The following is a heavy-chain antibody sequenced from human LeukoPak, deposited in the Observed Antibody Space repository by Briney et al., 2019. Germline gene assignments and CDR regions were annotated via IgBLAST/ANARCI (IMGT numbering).Heavy chain of an antibody. Sequence: SETLSLTCTVPGGSISSSSYSWGWIRQPPGKGLEWIGSVSHSGSINYDPSLKNRVTISVDTSKNQFSLKLSSVTAADTAVYYCWAIVTTIKLDFWGQGTLVTVSS. J-gene: IGHJ4*02. CDR1: GGSISSSSYS. CDR3: WAIVTTIKLDF. D-gene: IGHD5-12*01. V-gene: IGHV4-39*01. CDR2: VSHSGSI.